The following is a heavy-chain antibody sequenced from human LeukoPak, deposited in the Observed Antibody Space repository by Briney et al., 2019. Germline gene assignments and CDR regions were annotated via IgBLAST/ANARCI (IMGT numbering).Heavy chain of an antibody. V-gene: IGHV3-53*01. CDR3: ARDAPVVWRVPVPLDD. Sequence: PGGSLRLSCVASGFNVSSNYMSWVRQAPGKGLEWVSIIYSGGDTYYANSVKGRFTISRDNSKNTLYLQMSYLRAEDTAVYFCARDAPVVWRVPVPLDDWGQGTLVTVSS. CDR2: IYSGGDT. J-gene: IGHJ4*02. CDR1: GFNVSSNY. D-gene: IGHD3-10*01.